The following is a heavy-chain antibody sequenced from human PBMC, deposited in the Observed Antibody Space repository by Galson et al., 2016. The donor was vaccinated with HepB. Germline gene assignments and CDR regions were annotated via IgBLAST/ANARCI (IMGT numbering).Heavy chain of an antibody. Sequence: SVKVSCKASGYTVSSYYMHWVRQAPGQGPEWIGIINPSGGTTSYAQQFQGRVTMTRDTSTSTVYMELSSLRSEDTAVYDCARDGGEGELPSTEFDYWGQGTLVTVSS. V-gene: IGHV1-46*01. CDR3: ARDGGEGELPSTEFDY. CDR2: INPSGGTT. J-gene: IGHJ4*02. CDR1: GYTVSSYY. D-gene: IGHD1-26*01.